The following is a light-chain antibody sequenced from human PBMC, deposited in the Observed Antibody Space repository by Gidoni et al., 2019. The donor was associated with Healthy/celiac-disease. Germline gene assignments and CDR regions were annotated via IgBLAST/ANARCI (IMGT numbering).Light chain of an antibody. CDR1: QSISSY. J-gene: IGKJ4*01. Sequence: DIQLPQSPSSLSASVGDRVTITCRASQSISSYLNWYQQKPGKAPKLRIYAASSLQSGVPSRFSGSGSGTDFTLTISSLQPEDFATYYCQQSYSTPLTFGGXTKVEIK. CDR2: AAS. CDR3: QQSYSTPLT. V-gene: IGKV1-39*01.